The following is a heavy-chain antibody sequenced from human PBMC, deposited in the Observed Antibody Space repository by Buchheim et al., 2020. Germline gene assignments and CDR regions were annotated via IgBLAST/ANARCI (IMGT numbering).Heavy chain of an antibody. D-gene: IGHD2-8*01. CDR2: ISSGGDTM. CDR1: GLTLSNYE. V-gene: IGHV3-48*03. J-gene: IGHJ4*02. Sequence: EVQMVESGGGLVQPGGSLRLSCAASGLTLSNYEMNWLRQAPGKGLEWISYISSGGDTMYYAGTVFYADSVKGRFTISRDNANNSLYLQMNFLRAEDTAIYYCARRYCSDGVCYHPDYWGQG. CDR3: ARRYCSDGVCYHPDY.